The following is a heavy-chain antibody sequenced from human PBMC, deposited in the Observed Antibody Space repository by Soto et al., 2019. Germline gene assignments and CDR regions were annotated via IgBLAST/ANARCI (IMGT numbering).Heavy chain of an antibody. J-gene: IGHJ4*02. Sequence: EVQLMESGGGLVKPGESLRLSCAASGFTFSFYTMDWVRQAPGKGLVWVSSITRDSAYIYYADSVKGRFTISRDNAKNSLYLQMNSLRADDTAVYYCAKARIEPYCSGGRCPPPDYWSQGTLVTVSS. V-gene: IGHV3-21*01. CDR2: ITRDSAYI. CDR1: GFTFSFYT. CDR3: AKARIEPYCSGGRCPPPDY. D-gene: IGHD2-15*01.